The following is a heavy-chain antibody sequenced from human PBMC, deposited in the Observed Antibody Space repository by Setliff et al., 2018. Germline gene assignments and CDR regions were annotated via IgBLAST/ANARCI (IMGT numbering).Heavy chain of an antibody. D-gene: IGHD6-13*01. V-gene: IGHV7-4-1*02. CDR1: GYTFTSYA. CDR2: INTNTGSP. Sequence: ASVKVSCKASGYTFTSYAMNWVRQAPGQGLEWMGWINTNTGSPTYAQGFTGRFVFSLDTSVSTAYLQISSLKAEDTAVYYCARVYVGAAGGYGAFDIWGQGTMVTVSS. CDR3: ARVYVGAAGGYGAFDI. J-gene: IGHJ3*02.